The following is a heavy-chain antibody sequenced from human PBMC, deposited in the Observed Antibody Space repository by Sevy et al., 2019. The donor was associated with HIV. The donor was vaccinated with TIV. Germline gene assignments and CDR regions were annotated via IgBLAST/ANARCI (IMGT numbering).Heavy chain of an antibody. CDR3: ARDFSYDSSGYYYDSHFDY. V-gene: IGHV3-30*14. D-gene: IGHD3-22*01. J-gene: IGHJ4*02. Sequence: GGSLRLSCAASRFAFSSYAVHWVRQAPGKGLEWVAFISHDGTNTDYAASVKGRFTISRDNSRNTLHLDISSLRVEDTAVYYCARDFSYDSSGYYYDSHFDYWGQGTLVTVSS. CDR1: RFAFSSYA. CDR2: ISHDGTNT.